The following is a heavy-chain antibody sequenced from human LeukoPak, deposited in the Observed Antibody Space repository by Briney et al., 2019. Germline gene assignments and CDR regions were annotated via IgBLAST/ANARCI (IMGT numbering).Heavy chain of an antibody. CDR3: ARGAGDYGDYSLWLGY. Sequence: ASVKVSCKGSGYTFSGYGFSWARQAPGQGLEWMGWISAYNGNTIYAQKYQGRVTMATDTSTSTAYMELRSLRSDDTAVYYCARGAGDYGDYSLWLGYWGQGTLVTVSS. CDR1: GYTFSGYG. D-gene: IGHD4-17*01. CDR2: ISAYNGNT. J-gene: IGHJ4*02. V-gene: IGHV1-18*01.